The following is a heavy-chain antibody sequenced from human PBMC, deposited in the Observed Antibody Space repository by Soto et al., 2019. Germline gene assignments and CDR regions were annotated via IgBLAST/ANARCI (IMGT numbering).Heavy chain of an antibody. Sequence: GGSLRLSCAASGFTFSSYAMSWVRQAPGKGLEWVSAISGSGGSTYYADSVKGRFTISRDNSKNTLYLQMNSLRAEDTAVYYCARVQTYYYDSSGYYSDYFDYWGQGTLVTVSS. CDR1: GFTFSSYA. CDR2: ISGSGGST. D-gene: IGHD3-22*01. V-gene: IGHV3-23*01. CDR3: ARVQTYYYDSSGYYSDYFDY. J-gene: IGHJ4*02.